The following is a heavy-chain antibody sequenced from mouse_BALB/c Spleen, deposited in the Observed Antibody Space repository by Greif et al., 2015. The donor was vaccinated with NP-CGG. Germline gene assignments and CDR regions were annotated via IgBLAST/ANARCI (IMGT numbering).Heavy chain of an antibody. CDR2: INSNGGST. J-gene: IGHJ3*01. Sequence: EVQLVESGGGLVQPGGSLKLSCAASGFTFSSYGMSWVRQTPDKRLELVATINSNGGSTYYPDSVKGRFTISRDNAKNTLYLQMSSLKSEDTAMYYCATGFAYWGQGTLVTASA. CDR1: GFTFSSYG. V-gene: IGHV5-6-3*01. CDR3: ATGFAY.